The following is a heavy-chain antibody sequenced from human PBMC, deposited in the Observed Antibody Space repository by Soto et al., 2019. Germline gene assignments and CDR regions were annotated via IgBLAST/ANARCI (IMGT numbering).Heavy chain of an antibody. J-gene: IGHJ3*02. D-gene: IGHD4-17*01. CDR2: IKSKTDGGTT. Sequence: GGSLRLSCAASGFTFSNAWMSWVRQAPGKGLEWVGRIKSKTDGGTTDYAAPVKGRFTISRDDSKNTLYLQMNSLKTEDTAVYYCTTIIETTVTPFSGNVFDIWGKGTMVTVS. CDR3: TTIIETTVTPFSGNVFDI. CDR1: GFTFSNAW. V-gene: IGHV3-15*01.